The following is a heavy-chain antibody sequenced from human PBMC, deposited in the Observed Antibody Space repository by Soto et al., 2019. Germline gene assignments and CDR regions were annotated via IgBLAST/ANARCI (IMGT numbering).Heavy chain of an antibody. CDR1: GYTFTSYG. Sequence: GASVKVSCKASGYTFTSYGISWVRQAPGQGLEWMGWISAYNGNTNYAQKLQGRVTMTTDTSTSTAYMELRSLRSDDTAVYYCARARDIVVVPAATNFDYWGQGTLVTVSS. V-gene: IGHV1-18*01. D-gene: IGHD2-2*01. CDR2: ISAYNGNT. CDR3: ARARDIVVVPAATNFDY. J-gene: IGHJ4*02.